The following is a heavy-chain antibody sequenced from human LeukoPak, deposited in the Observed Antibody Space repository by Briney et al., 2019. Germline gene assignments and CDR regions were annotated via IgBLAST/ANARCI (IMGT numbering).Heavy chain of an antibody. CDR1: GFTFSSYS. J-gene: IGHJ4*02. CDR3: ARARGTVANDY. V-gene: IGHV4-34*01. Sequence: PGGSLRLSCAASGFTFSSYSMNWVRQPPGKGLEWIGEINHSGSTNYNPSLKSRVTVSVDTSKNQFSLKLTSVTAADTAVYYCARARGTVANDYWGQGTLVTVSS. CDR2: INHSGST. D-gene: IGHD5-12*01.